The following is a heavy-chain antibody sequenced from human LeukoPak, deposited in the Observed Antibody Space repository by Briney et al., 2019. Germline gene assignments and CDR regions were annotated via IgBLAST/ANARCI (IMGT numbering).Heavy chain of an antibody. J-gene: IGHJ6*02. CDR1: GFSFSDYY. V-gene: IGHV3-7*01. D-gene: IGHD5/OR15-5a*01. CDR3: ARDTLVSNIHYYFGMDV. Sequence: GGSLRLSCAASGFSFSDYYMHWVRQAPGKGLEWVANIKQDGSEKYYVDSVKGRFTISRDHARNSLYLQMDSLRAEDTAVYYCARDTLVSNIHYYFGMDVWGQGTTVTVSS. CDR2: IKQDGSEK.